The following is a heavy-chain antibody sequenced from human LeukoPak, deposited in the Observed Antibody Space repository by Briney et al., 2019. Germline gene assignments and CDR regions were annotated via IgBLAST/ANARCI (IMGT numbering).Heavy chain of an antibody. Sequence: GGSLRLSCAASGFTFSSYGMHWVRQAPGKGLEWVAVIWYDGSNKYYADSVKARFTISRDNSKNTLYLQMNSLRAEDTAVYYCARTHCSSTSCYHPDAFDIWGQGTMVTVSS. J-gene: IGHJ3*02. CDR1: GFTFSSYG. CDR2: IWYDGSNK. CDR3: ARTHCSSTSCYHPDAFDI. D-gene: IGHD2-2*01. V-gene: IGHV3-33*01.